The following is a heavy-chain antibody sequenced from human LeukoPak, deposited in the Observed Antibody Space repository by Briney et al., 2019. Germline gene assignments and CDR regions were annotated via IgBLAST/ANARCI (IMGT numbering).Heavy chain of an antibody. CDR2: ISWNSGSI. CDR1: GFTFDDYA. J-gene: IGHJ4*02. D-gene: IGHD1-1*01. Sequence: QAGRSLRLSCAASGFTFDDYAMHWVRQAPGKGLEWVSGISWNSGSIGYADSVKGRFTISRDNAKNSLYLQMNSLRAEDTALYYCAKGPHSLKLEPTFDYWGQGTLVTVSS. V-gene: IGHV3-9*01. CDR3: AKGPHSLKLEPTFDY.